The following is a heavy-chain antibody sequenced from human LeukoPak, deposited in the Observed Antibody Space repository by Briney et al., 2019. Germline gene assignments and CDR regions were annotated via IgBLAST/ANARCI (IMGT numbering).Heavy chain of an antibody. Sequence: ASVKVSCKASGYTFTSYGISWVRQAPGQGLEWMGWISAYNGNTNYAQKLQGRVTMTTDTSTSTAYMELRSLRADDTAVYYCQRITIFGVVIDFDYWGQGTLVAVSS. CDR2: ISAYNGNT. V-gene: IGHV1-18*01. D-gene: IGHD3-3*01. CDR3: QRITIFGVVIDFDY. CDR1: GYTFTSYG. J-gene: IGHJ4*02.